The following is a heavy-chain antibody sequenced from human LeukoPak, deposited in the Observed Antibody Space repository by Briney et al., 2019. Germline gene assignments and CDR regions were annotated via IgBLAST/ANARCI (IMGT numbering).Heavy chain of an antibody. D-gene: IGHD4/OR15-4a*01. Sequence: TGGSLRLSCAASGFTFSSYWMSWVRQAPGKGLEWVANIKQDGSEKYYVDSVKGRFTISRDNAKNSLYLQMNRLRAEDTAVYYCARELKGPLYYFDYWGQGTLVTVSS. CDR3: ARELKGPLYYFDY. J-gene: IGHJ4*02. V-gene: IGHV3-7*01. CDR2: IKQDGSEK. CDR1: GFTFSSYW.